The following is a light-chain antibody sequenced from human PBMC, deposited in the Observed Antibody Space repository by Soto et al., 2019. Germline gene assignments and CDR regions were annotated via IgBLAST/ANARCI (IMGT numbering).Light chain of an antibody. CDR2: VGTGGIVG. J-gene: IGLJ1*01. V-gene: IGLV9-49*01. CDR1: SGYSNYK. Sequence: QPVLTQPPSASASLGASVTLTCTLSSGYSNYKVDWYQQRPGKGPRFVMRVGTGGIVGSKGDGIPDRFSVLGSGLNRYLTIKNIQEEDESDYHCGAEHGGGSNFVYVFGTGTKLTVL. CDR3: GAEHGGGSNFVYV.